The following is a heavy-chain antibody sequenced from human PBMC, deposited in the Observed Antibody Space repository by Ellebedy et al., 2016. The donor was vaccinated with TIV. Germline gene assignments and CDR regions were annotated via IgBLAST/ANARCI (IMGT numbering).Heavy chain of an antibody. Sequence: GGSLRLXCAASGFTFEAYAMRWVRQAPGKGLEWVSGISWSGGRGGYADSVKGRFTISRDNAKNSLYLQMNSLRPDDTALYYCAKDIGPYYYGSGSDYGMDVWGQGTTVSVSS. J-gene: IGHJ6*02. CDR3: AKDIGPYYYGSGSDYGMDV. V-gene: IGHV3-9*01. CDR2: ISWSGGRG. D-gene: IGHD3-10*01. CDR1: GFTFEAYA.